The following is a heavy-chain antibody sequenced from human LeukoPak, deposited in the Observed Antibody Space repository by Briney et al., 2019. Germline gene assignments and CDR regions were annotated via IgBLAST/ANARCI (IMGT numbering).Heavy chain of an antibody. CDR2: IRSKTNSYAT. CDR3: TRLHLG. Sequence: GGTLRLSCAASGFTFSGSAMYWVRQASGKGLEWVGHIRSKTNSYATIYAASVKGRFTISRDDSKNTAYLQMNSLKTEDTAVYYCTRLHLGWGQGTLVTVSS. CDR1: GFTFSGSA. J-gene: IGHJ4*02. D-gene: IGHD1-26*01. V-gene: IGHV3-73*01.